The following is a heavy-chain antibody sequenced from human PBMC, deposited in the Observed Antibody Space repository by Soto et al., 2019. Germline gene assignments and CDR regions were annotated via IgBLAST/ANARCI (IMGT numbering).Heavy chain of an antibody. J-gene: IGHJ4*02. CDR2: ISYDGSNK. V-gene: IGHV3-30*18. CDR1: GFTLSTYS. Sequence: PGGSLRLSCAASGFTLSTYSMHWVRQAPGKGLEWLALISYDGSNKYYADSVKGRFTISRDNSKNTLYLQMNSLRAEDSAVYYCAKAEIQLWDPLDSWGQGT. CDR3: AKAEIQLWDPLDS. D-gene: IGHD5-18*01.